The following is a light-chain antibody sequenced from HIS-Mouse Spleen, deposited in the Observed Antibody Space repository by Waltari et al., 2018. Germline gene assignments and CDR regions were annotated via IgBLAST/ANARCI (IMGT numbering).Light chain of an antibody. CDR2: GNS. CDR3: QSYDSSLSGYV. V-gene: IGLV1-40*01. Sequence: QSVLTQPPSVSGAPGQRVTISCTGSSSNIGAGYDVHWYQQLPGTAPKLRSSGNSNRPSGVPDRFSGSKSGTSASLAITGLQAEDEADYYCQSYDSSLSGYVFGTGTKVTVL. CDR1: SSNIGAGYD. J-gene: IGLJ1*01.